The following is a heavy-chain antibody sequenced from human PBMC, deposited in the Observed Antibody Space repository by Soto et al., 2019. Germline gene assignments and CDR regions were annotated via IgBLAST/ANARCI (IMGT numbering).Heavy chain of an antibody. J-gene: IGHJ6*02. CDR2: IKQDGSEK. Sequence: LRLSCAASGFSFSNSAMHWVRQAPGKGLEWVASIKQDGSEKYYVDSVKGRSTISRDNAKNSLYLQMNSLRVEDTAVYYCARDQKWDYWKYGYHYGMDVWGQGTTVTVSS. D-gene: IGHD1-7*01. CDR1: GFSFSNSA. CDR3: ARDQKWDYWKYGYHYGMDV. V-gene: IGHV3-7*01.